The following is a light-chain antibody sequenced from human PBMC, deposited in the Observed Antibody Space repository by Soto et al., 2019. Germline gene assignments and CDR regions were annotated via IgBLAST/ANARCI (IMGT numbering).Light chain of an antibody. CDR3: QQFESSSGT. V-gene: IGKV1-5*01. CDR2: DAS. Sequence: DIQMTQSPSSVSASVGDRVTITCRASQGISSWLAWYQQKPGKAPKLLIYDASSLEPGVPSRFSGGGSGTEFTLTISSLQPDDFATYYCQQFESSSGTFGQGTKV. J-gene: IGKJ1*01. CDR1: QGISSW.